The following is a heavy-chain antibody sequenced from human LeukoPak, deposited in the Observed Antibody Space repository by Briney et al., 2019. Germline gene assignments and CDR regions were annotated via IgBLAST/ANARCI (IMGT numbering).Heavy chain of an antibody. Sequence: GGSLRLSCTASGFSFNNYWMHWVRQAPGLGLVWVSRINRDGSSTNYVDSVKGRFTISRDNAKNSLYLQMNSLRAEDTAIYYCATTVLIPRSFDYWGQGTLVTVSS. CDR3: ATTVLIPRSFDY. CDR1: GFSFNNYW. D-gene: IGHD4-23*01. J-gene: IGHJ4*02. CDR2: INRDGSST. V-gene: IGHV3-74*01.